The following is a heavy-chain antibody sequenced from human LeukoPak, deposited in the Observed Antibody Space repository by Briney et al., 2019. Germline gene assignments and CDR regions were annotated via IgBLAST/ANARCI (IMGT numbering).Heavy chain of an antibody. J-gene: IGHJ4*02. CDR1: GFTFDDYA. CDR2: MTWNSGSR. D-gene: IGHD2-15*01. V-gene: IGHV3-9*01. CDR3: ARDAVIRVVVVAATYFDY. Sequence: GGSLRLSCAASGFTFDDYAMHWVRQAPGKGLEWVSGMTWNSGSRDYADSVKGRFTISRDNAKNSLYLQMNSLRPEDTAVYYCARDAVIRVVVVAATYFDYWGQGTLVTVSS.